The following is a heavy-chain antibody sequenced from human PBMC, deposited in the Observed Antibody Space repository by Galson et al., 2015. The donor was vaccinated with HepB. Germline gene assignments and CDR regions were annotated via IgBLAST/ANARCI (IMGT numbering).Heavy chain of an antibody. CDR3: ATAYMYYDSSTYYYDY. J-gene: IGHJ4*02. CDR1: GYTFTDYY. CDR2: VDPEDGET. D-gene: IGHD3-22*01. Sequence: VKVSCKVSGYTFTDYYMHWVQQAPGRGLEWMGLVDPEDGETIYAEKFQGRVTITADTSTDTTYMELSSLRSEDTAVYYCATAYMYYDSSTYYYDYWGQGTLVTVSS. V-gene: IGHV1-69-2*01.